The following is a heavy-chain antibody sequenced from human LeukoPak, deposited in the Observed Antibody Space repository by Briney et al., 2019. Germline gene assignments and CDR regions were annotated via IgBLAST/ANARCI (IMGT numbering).Heavy chain of an antibody. CDR3: AREANGVCHY. D-gene: IGHD2-8*01. J-gene: IGHJ4*02. CDR1: GFTFNNAW. V-gene: IGHV3-30-3*01. Sequence: GGSLRLSCAASGFTFNNAWMNWVRQAPGKGLEWVAVISYDGSNKYYADSVKGRFTISRDNSKNTLYLQMNSLRAEDTAVYYCAREANGVCHYWGQGTLVTVSS. CDR2: ISYDGSNK.